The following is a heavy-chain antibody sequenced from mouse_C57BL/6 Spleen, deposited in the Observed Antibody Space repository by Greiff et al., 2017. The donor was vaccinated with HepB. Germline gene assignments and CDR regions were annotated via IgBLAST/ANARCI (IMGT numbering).Heavy chain of an antibody. CDR2: IYPGSGST. Sequence: QVQLQQPGAELVKPGASVKMSCKASGYTFTSYWITWVKQRPGQGLEWIGDIYPGSGSTNYNEKFKSKATLTVDTSSSPAYMQLSSLTSEDSAVYYCARATYYGSSYYFDYWGQGTTLTVSS. V-gene: IGHV1-55*01. J-gene: IGHJ2*01. D-gene: IGHD1-1*01. CDR3: ARATYYGSSYYFDY. CDR1: GYTFTSYW.